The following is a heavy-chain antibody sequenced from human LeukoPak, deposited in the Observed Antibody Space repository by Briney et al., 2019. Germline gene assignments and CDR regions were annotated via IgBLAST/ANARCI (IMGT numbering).Heavy chain of an antibody. D-gene: IGHD1-7*01. CDR1: GGSISSGSYY. V-gene: IGHV4-61*02. CDR2: IYTSGST. Sequence: SQTLSLTCTVSGGSISSGSYYWSWIRQPAGKGLEWIGRIYTSGSTNYNPSLKSRVTISVDTSKNQFSLKLSSVTAADTAVYYCARESRNWNYGYFDYWGQGTLVTVSS. CDR3: ARESRNWNYGYFDY. J-gene: IGHJ4*02.